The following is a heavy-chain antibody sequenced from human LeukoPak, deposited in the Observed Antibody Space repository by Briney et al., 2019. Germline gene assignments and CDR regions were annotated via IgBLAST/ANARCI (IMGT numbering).Heavy chain of an antibody. Sequence: PGGSLRLSCAASGFTVSSNYMSWVRQAPGKGLEWVPVIYSGGSTYYADSVKGRFTISRDNSKNTLYLQMNSLRAEDTAVYYCARLGSGSYHTPGYFDYWGQGTLVTVSS. D-gene: IGHD1-26*01. CDR2: IYSGGST. CDR3: ARLGSGSYHTPGYFDY. CDR1: GFTVSSNY. V-gene: IGHV3-66*01. J-gene: IGHJ4*02.